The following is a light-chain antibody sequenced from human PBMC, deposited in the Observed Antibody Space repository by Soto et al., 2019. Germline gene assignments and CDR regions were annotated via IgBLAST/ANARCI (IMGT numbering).Light chain of an antibody. Sequence: DIQMTQSPSSLSASVGDTVTITCRATQDISSHLSWYQRKPGTPPKLLIYDASNLETGVPSRFGGRGSGTDFTFTISSLQPEEIATYYCQQFDSLPLTFGGGTKVEIK. J-gene: IGKJ4*01. CDR1: QDISSH. CDR3: QQFDSLPLT. V-gene: IGKV1-33*01. CDR2: DAS.